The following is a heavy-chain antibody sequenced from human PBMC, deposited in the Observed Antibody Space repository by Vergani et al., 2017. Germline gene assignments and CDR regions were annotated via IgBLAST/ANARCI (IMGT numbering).Heavy chain of an antibody. CDR3: AKEGFVAAAGKGF. D-gene: IGHD6-13*01. J-gene: IGHJ4*02. V-gene: IGHV3-33*06. CDR1: GFTFSSYG. CDR2: IWYDGSNK. Sequence: QVQLVESGGGVVQPGRSLRLSCAASGFTFSSYGMHWVRQAPGKGLEWVAVIWYDGSNKYYADSVKGRFTISRDNSKNTLYLQMNSLRAEDTAVYYCAKEGFVAAAGKGFWGQGTLVTVSS.